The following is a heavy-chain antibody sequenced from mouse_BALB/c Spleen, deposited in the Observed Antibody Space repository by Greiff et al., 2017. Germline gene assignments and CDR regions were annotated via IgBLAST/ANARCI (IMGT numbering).Heavy chain of an antibody. J-gene: IGHJ4*01. V-gene: IGHV1S137*01. D-gene: IGHD4-1*01. CDR1: GYTFTDYA. Sequence: VQRVESGAELVRPGVSVKISCKGSGYTFTDYAMHWVKQSHAKSLEWIGVISTYYGDASYNQKFKGKATMTVDKSSSTAYMELARLTSEDSAIYYCARDWDDYYAMDYWGQGTSVTVSS. CDR2: ISTYYGDA. CDR3: ARDWDDYYAMDY.